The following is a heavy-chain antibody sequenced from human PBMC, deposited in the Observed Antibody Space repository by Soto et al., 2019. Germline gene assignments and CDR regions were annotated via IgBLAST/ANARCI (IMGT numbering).Heavy chain of an antibody. D-gene: IGHD6-13*01. CDR2: IIPILGIA. V-gene: IGHV1-69*04. J-gene: IGHJ5*02. CDR1: GGTFSSYT. CDR3: ARDKTAAGTAGRDNWFDP. Sequence: SVKVSCKASGGTFSSYTISWVRQAPGQGLEWMGRIIPILGIANYAQKFQGRVTITADKSTSTAYMELSSLRSEDTAVYYCARDKTAAGTAGRDNWFDPWGQGTLVTVS.